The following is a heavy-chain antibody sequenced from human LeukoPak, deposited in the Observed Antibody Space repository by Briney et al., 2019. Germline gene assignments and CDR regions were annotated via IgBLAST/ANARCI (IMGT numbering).Heavy chain of an antibody. J-gene: IGHJ4*02. CDR3: ARGEFDGGVYFDY. CDR1: GASIGSSNW. V-gene: IGHV4-4*02. CDR2: IYHSGST. Sequence: SSETLSLTCAVSGASIGSSNWWSWVRQPPGKGLEWIGEIYHSGSTNYNPSLKSRVTISVDKSKNQFSLKLSSVTAADTAVYYCARGEFDGGVYFDYWGQGTLVTVSS. D-gene: IGHD3-16*01.